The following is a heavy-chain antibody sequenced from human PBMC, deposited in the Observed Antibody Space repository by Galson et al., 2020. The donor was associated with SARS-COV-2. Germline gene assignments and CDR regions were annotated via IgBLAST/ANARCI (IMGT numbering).Heavy chain of an antibody. V-gene: IGHV3-20*04. Sequence: GESLKISCAASGFKFDDYGMSWVRQAPGKGLEWVSGINWKGDSTGYADSVKGRFTISRDNAKNSLYLQMNSLRAEDRALYYCATGSGWDLPNEYWGQGTLVTVSP. CDR2: INWKGDST. CDR1: GFKFDDYG. D-gene: IGHD1-26*01. CDR3: ATGSGWDLPNEY. J-gene: IGHJ4*02.